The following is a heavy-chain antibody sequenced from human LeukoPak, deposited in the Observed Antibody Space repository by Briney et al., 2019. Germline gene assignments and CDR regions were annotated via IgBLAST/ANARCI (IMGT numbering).Heavy chain of an antibody. J-gene: IGHJ4*02. CDR3: ARVIVQAMANDY. Sequence: SETLSLTCTVSGGSISSSSYYWGWIRQPPGKGLEWIGSIYYSGSTYYNPSLKSRVTISVDTSKNQFSLKLSSVTAADTAVYYCARVIVQAMANDYWGQGTLVTVSS. D-gene: IGHD2-8*01. CDR2: IYYSGST. CDR1: GGSISSSSYY. V-gene: IGHV4-39*07.